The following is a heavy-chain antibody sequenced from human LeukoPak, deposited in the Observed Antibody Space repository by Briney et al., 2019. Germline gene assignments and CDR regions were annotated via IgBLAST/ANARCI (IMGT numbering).Heavy chain of an antibody. D-gene: IGHD6-19*01. J-gene: IGHJ6*03. CDR2: ISSRSSTI. V-gene: IGHV3-48*04. CDR3: AKDREAVAGYYYYYYMDV. Sequence: GGSLRLSCAASGFTFSTHDLNWVRQAPGKGLEWVSFISSRSSTIYYADSVKGRFTISRDNAKNSLYLQMNSLRAEDTAVYYCAKDREAVAGYYYYYYMDVWGKGTTVTVSS. CDR1: GFTFSTHD.